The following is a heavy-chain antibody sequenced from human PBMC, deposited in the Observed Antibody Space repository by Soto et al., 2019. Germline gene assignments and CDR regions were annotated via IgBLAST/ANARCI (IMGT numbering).Heavy chain of an antibody. D-gene: IGHD3-3*01. Sequence: PGESLKISCKGSGYSFTSYWIGWVRQMPGKGLEWMGIIYPGDSDTRYSPSFQGQVTISADKSISTAYLQWSSLKASGTAMYYCARQAIFGVVIIDYWGQGTLVTVSS. CDR1: GYSFTSYW. CDR2: IYPGDSDT. J-gene: IGHJ4*02. V-gene: IGHV5-51*01. CDR3: ARQAIFGVVIIDY.